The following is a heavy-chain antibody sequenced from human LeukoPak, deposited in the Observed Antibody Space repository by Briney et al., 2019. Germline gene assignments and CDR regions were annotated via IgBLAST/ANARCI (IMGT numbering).Heavy chain of an antibody. CDR3: ARDYYGSGSYSNWFDP. D-gene: IGHD3-10*01. Sequence: SETLSLTCTVSGGSISSYYWSWIRQPAGKGLEWIGRIYTSGSTNYNPSLKSRVTMSVDTSKNQFSLKLSSGTAADTAVYYCARDYYGSGSYSNWFDPWGQGTLVTVSS. J-gene: IGHJ5*02. CDR1: GGSISSYY. V-gene: IGHV4-4*07. CDR2: IYTSGST.